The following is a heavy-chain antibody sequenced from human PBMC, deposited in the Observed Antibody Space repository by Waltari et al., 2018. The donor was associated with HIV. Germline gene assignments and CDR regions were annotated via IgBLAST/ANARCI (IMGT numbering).Heavy chain of an antibody. D-gene: IGHD5-12*01. CDR1: GFTFSRYW. CDR3: ARGDGYNYGAY. J-gene: IGHJ4*02. CDR2: IHTDGSST. Sequence: EVQLVESGGGLVQPGGSLRLSCAASGFTFSRYWMDWVRQAPGKGLGWVSRIHTDGSSTKYADSVKCRFTISRDNAKNTLYLQMNSLRAEDTAVYYCARGDGYNYGAYWGQGTLVTVSS. V-gene: IGHV3-74*01.